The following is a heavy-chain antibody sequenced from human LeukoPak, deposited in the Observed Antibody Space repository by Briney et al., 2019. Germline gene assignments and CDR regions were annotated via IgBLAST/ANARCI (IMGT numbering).Heavy chain of an antibody. D-gene: IGHD2-15*01. Sequence: GESLKISCKGSGYSFTSYWIGRVRQMPGKGLEWMGIIYPGDSDTRYSPSFQGQVTISADKSISTAYLQWSSLKASDTAMYYCARHRDFRNLRGRGKWWVDYWGQGTLVTVSS. CDR3: ARHRDFRNLRGRGKWWVDY. CDR1: GYSFTSYW. CDR2: IYPGDSDT. V-gene: IGHV5-51*01. J-gene: IGHJ4*02.